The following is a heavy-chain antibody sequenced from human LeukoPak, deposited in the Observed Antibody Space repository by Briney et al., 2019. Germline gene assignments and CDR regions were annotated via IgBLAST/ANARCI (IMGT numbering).Heavy chain of an antibody. J-gene: IGHJ4*02. D-gene: IGHD6-13*01. CDR1: GRSISSYY. Sequence: SETLSLTCTVSGRSISSYYWSWIRQPAGKGLEWIGHIYNSGSTNYNPSLKGRVTMSVATSKNQFSLHLSSVTAADTAVYYCARSAFLVTAPGLYYFDYWGQGTLVAVSS. CDR3: ARSAFLVTAPGLYYFDY. V-gene: IGHV4-4*07. CDR2: IYNSGST.